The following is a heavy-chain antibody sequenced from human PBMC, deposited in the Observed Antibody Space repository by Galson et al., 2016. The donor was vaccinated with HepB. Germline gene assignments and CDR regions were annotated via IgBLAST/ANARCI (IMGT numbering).Heavy chain of an antibody. CDR3: ARERDTRDWLMDV. V-gene: IGHV3-30*09. Sequence: SLRLSCAASRFTFSHNAMHWVRQAPGKGLEWVAIISYDGGNKYYAASVRGRFAVSRDNSKNTLYLQMRSLRAEDTAIYYCARERDTRDWLMDVWGQGTAVTVSS. CDR2: ISYDGGNK. CDR1: RFTFSHNA. D-gene: IGHD3/OR15-3a*01. J-gene: IGHJ6*02.